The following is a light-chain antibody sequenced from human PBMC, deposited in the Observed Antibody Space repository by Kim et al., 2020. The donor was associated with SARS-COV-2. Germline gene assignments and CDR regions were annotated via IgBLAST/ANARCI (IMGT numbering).Light chain of an antibody. Sequence: PGKTARITGGGNTMGIKRVHWYQQKPGQAPVLVIYYDSDRPSGIPERFSGSNSGNTATLTISRVEAGDEADYYCQVWDSSSGHFYVFGTGTKVTVL. CDR1: TMGIKR. J-gene: IGLJ1*01. CDR2: YDS. V-gene: IGLV3-21*04. CDR3: QVWDSSSGHFYV.